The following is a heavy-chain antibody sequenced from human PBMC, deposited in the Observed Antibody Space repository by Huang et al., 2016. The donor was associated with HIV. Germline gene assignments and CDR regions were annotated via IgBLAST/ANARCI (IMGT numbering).Heavy chain of an antibody. V-gene: IGHV5-51*01. D-gene: IGHD1-26*01. CDR3: ARWMSSGSYYYFDF. CDR2: IHPGDSDP. CDR1: ENNFNTYW. J-gene: IGHJ4*02. Sequence: ELQLVQSGAEVKKPGESLKISCKGSENNFNTYWIGWVRQMPGKGLEWMGIIHPGDSDPRYSPSVRGQVTFSADKSINTAYLQWTYLKASDTAMYYCARWMSSGSYYYFDFWGQETLVTVSS.